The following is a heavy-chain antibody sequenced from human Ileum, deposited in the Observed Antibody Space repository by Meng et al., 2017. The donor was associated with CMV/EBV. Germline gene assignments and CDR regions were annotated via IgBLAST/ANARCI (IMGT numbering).Heavy chain of an antibody. CDR3: VRDHGSSSWFFY. J-gene: IGHJ4*02. CDR1: GGSVNRNTYY. CDR2: IFDSGSA. V-gene: IGHV4-39*07. D-gene: IGHD6-13*01. Sequence: QLQESGPGLVKPSETLSLTCTAPGGSVNRNTYYWGWIRQPPGKSLEWIGTIFDSGSAFYNPSLQSRVSVSIDMSRNQLSLSLSSVTAADTAVYYCVRDHGSSSWFFYWGQGTLVTVSS.